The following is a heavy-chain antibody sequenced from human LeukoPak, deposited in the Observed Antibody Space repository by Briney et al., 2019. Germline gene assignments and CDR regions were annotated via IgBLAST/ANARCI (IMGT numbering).Heavy chain of an antibody. CDR2: INHSGSA. CDR1: DGSFSGSY. V-gene: IGHV4-34*01. D-gene: IGHD3-22*01. Sequence: SETLSLTCAVYDGSFSGSYCTWIRQPPGKGLEWIGEINHSGSANYNPSLKSRVTILLDTSKNQFSLNLSSVTAADTAVYYCARESYSDSSGYSHDAFDIWGQGTMVTVSS. CDR3: ARESYSDSSGYSHDAFDI. J-gene: IGHJ3*02.